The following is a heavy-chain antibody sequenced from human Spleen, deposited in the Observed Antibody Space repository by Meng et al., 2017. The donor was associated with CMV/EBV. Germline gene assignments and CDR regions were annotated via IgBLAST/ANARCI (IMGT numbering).Heavy chain of an antibody. CDR1: GVSFSGYY. V-gene: IGHV4-34*01. Sequence: LTCAVYGVSFSGYYWSWIRQPPGKGLEWIGEINHSGSTNYNPSLKSRVTISVDTSKNQFSLKLSSVTAADTAVYYCGLLDSSGYYPDYWGQGTLVTVSS. D-gene: IGHD3-22*01. CDR2: INHSGST. CDR3: GLLDSSGYYPDY. J-gene: IGHJ4*02.